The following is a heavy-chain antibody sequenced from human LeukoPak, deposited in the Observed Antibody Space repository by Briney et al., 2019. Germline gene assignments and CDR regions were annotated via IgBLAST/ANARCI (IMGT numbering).Heavy chain of an antibody. CDR3: AKDFISIAAAGTVDY. J-gene: IGHJ4*02. CDR1: VFTFSSYG. D-gene: IGHD6-13*01. V-gene: IGHV3-30*18. CDR2: ISYDGSNK. Sequence: GGPLRLACAASVFTFSSYGMHWVRQGPVKGLELVPVISYDGSNKYYADSVKGRFTISRDNSKNTLYLQMNSLRAEDTAVYCCAKDFISIAAAGTVDYWGQGTLVTVSS.